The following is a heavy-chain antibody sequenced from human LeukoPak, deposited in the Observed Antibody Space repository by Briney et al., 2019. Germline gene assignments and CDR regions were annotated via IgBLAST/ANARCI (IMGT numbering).Heavy chain of an antibody. CDR2: MNPNSGNT. Sequence: ASVKVSCKASGYTFTSYDINWVRQATGQGLEWMGWMNPNSGNTGYAQKFQGRVTMTRNTSISTAYMELSSLRSEDTAVYYCARSRSLTGFVRNWFDPWGPGNLVTVSS. V-gene: IGHV1-8*01. CDR3: ARSRSLTGFVRNWFDP. J-gene: IGHJ5*02. D-gene: IGHD3-9*01. CDR1: GYTFTSYD.